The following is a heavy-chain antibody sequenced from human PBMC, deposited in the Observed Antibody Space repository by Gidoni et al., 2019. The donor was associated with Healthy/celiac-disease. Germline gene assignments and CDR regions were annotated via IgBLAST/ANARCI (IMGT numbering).Heavy chain of an antibody. CDR3: ARHFTYYDFWSGYSTVGYFDY. CDR1: GGSISSSSYY. J-gene: IGHJ4*02. CDR2: IYYSGST. D-gene: IGHD3-3*01. Sequence: QLQLQESGPGLVKPSETLSLTCTVSGGSISSSSYYWGWIRQPPGKGLEWIGSIYYSGSTYYNPSLKSRVTISVDTSKNQFSLKLSSVTAADTAVYYCARHFTYYDFWSGYSTVGYFDYWGQGTLVTVSS. V-gene: IGHV4-39*01.